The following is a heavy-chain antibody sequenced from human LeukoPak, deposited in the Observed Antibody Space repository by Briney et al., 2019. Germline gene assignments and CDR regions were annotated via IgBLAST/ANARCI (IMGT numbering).Heavy chain of an antibody. CDR2: INPNSGGT. D-gene: IGHD3-22*01. Sequence: ASVKVSCKASGYTFTGYYMHWVRRAPGQGLEWMGRINPNSGGTNYAQKFQGRVTMTRDTSISTAYMELSRLRSDDTAVYYCARIPEYYYDSSGYYKDWFDPWGQGTLVTVSS. CDR1: GYTFTGYY. CDR3: ARIPEYYYDSSGYYKDWFDP. J-gene: IGHJ5*02. V-gene: IGHV1-2*06.